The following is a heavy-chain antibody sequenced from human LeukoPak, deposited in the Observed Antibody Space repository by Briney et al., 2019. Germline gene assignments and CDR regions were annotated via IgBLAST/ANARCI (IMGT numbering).Heavy chain of an antibody. CDR1: GFTFSSYG. V-gene: IGHV3-30*18. J-gene: IGHJ4*02. CDR2: ISYDGSNK. D-gene: IGHD3-16*02. Sequence: GGSLRLSCAASGFTFSSYGMHWVRQAPGKGLEGVAVISYDGSNKYYADSVKGRFTISRDNSKNTLHLQMNNLRAEDTALYYCAKCPVTFGGVIVITSGYFDYWGQGTLVTVSS. CDR3: AKCPVTFGGVIVITSGYFDY.